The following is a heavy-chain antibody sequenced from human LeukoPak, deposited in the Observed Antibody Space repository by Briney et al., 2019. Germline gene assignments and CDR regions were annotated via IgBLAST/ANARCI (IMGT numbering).Heavy chain of an antibody. CDR2: TYYRSKWYN. J-gene: IGHJ4*02. Sequence: SQTLSLTCALSGDSFSSNSAAWNWLRQSPSRGLEWLGRTYYRSKWYNDYAVSVKSRITINPDTSKNQFSLQLNSVSPEDTAVYYCAREYSSGWSLDYWGQGTLVTVSS. CDR1: GDSFSSNSAA. V-gene: IGHV6-1*01. CDR3: AREYSSGWSLDY. D-gene: IGHD6-19*01.